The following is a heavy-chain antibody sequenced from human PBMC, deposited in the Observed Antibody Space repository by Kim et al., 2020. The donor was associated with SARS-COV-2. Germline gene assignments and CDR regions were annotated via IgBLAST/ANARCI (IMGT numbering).Heavy chain of an antibody. CDR2: INHSGST. V-gene: IGHV4-34*01. Sequence: SETLSLTCAVYGGSFSGYYWSWIRQPPGKGLEWIGEINHSGSTNSKPSLNTLDTISVNTSKNQISPKLRSVTAPDTAVYYCSTAPRESYYFDYWGQGTL. D-gene: IGHD2-21*01. J-gene: IGHJ4*02. CDR3: STAPRESYYFDY. CDR1: GGSFSGYY.